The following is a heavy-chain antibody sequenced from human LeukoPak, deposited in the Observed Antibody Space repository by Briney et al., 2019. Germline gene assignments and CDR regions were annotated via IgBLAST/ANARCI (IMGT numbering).Heavy chain of an antibody. CDR2: IYTSGST. J-gene: IGHJ4*02. Sequence: SQTLSLTCTVSGGSNSSGSYFWSWIRQPAGKGLEWIGRIYTSGSTNYNPSLKSRVTISVDTSKNQFSLKLSSVTAADTAVYYCARVSGGYSGYEGWGQGTLVTVSS. V-gene: IGHV4-61*02. CDR3: ARVSGGYSGYEG. CDR1: GGSNSSGSYF. D-gene: IGHD5-12*01.